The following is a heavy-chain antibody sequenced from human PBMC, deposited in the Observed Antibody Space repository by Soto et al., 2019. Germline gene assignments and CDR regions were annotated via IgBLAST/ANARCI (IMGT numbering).Heavy chain of an antibody. Sequence: GEPLKISCKCSGYSFTSYCSGWVHQMPGKGLEWMGIIYPGDADTRYSPSFQGQVTISAEKSISTAYLQWSSLKASDTAMYSCARRVIAVAGGSYYYYMDVWGKGTPVTVSS. J-gene: IGHJ6*03. CDR2: IYPGDADT. D-gene: IGHD6-19*01. CDR3: ARRVIAVAGGSYYYYMDV. V-gene: IGHV5-51*07. CDR1: GYSFTSYC.